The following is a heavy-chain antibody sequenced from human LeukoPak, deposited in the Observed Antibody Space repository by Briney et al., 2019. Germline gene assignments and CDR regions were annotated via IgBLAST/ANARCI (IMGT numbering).Heavy chain of an antibody. V-gene: IGHV1-3*01. D-gene: IGHD3-3*01. J-gene: IGHJ4*02. CDR1: AYTFTSYV. CDR3: ATAGTIFGVVSPLLDY. Sequence: GASVKVSCKASAYTFTSYVMHWVRQAPGQRLEWMGWINAGNGNTKYSQKFQGRVTITRDTSASIAYMELSSLRSEDTAVYYCATAGTIFGVVSPLLDYWGQGTLVTVSS. CDR2: INAGNGNT.